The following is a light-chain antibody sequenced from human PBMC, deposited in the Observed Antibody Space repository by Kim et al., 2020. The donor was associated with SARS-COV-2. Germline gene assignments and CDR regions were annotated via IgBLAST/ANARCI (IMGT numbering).Light chain of an antibody. CDR3: QSYDSSLSGQGV. CDR2: GNS. J-gene: IGLJ2*01. V-gene: IGLV1-40*01. Sequence: VTTSCTGSSSNIGEGYDVHWYQRLPGTAPKLLIYGNSNRPSGVPDRFSGSKSGTSASLAITGLQAEDEADYYCQSYDSSLSGQGVFGGGTKLTVL. CDR1: SSNIGEGYD.